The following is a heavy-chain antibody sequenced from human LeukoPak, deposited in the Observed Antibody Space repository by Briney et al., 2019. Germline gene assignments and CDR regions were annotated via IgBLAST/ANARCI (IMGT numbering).Heavy chain of an antibody. D-gene: IGHD6-19*01. CDR2: ISYDGSNK. Sequence: GGSLRLSCAASGFTFSSYAMHWVRQAPGKGLEWVAVISYDGSNKYYADSVKGRFTISRDNSKNTLYLQMNSLRAEDTAVYYCARQAIAVAGPWIFDYWGQGTLVTVSS. V-gene: IGHV3-30-3*01. CDR3: ARQAIAVAGPWIFDY. CDR1: GFTFSSYA. J-gene: IGHJ4*02.